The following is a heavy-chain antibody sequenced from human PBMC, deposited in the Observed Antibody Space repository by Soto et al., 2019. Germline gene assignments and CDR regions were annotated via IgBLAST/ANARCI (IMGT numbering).Heavy chain of an antibody. CDR3: ARQFDYDTSGYYYAY. Sequence: ASVKVSCKASGYTFTNNDVSWVRQAPGQGLEWMGGIMPVFGRPNYAQKFQGRVTITADEYTRTAYMELSRLKSDDTAVYYCARQFDYDTSGYYYAYWGQGTQVTVSS. J-gene: IGHJ4*02. D-gene: IGHD3-22*01. CDR1: GYTFTNND. V-gene: IGHV1-69*13. CDR2: IMPVFGRP.